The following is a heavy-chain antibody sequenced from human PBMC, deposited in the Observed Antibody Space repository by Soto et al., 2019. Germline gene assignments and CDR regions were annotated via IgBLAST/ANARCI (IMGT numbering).Heavy chain of an antibody. Sequence: LSLTCAVSGGSISGGGDSWSWIRQPPGKGLEWIGYIYHSGSTYYNPSLKSRVTISVDRSKNQFSLKLSSVTAADTAVYYCARAMTTVTTIDYWGQGTLVTV. D-gene: IGHD4-17*01. V-gene: IGHV4-30-2*01. J-gene: IGHJ4*02. CDR3: ARAMTTVTTIDY. CDR1: GGSISGGGDS. CDR2: IYHSGST.